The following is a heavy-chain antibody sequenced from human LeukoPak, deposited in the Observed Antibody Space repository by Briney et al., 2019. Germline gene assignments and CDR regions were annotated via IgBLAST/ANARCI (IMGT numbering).Heavy chain of an antibody. V-gene: IGHV1-2*02. D-gene: IGHD3-3*01. J-gene: IGHJ3*02. CDR1: GYTFTNYY. CDR3: ARDHGDDAFDI. CDR2: INSNRGGT. Sequence: ASVKLSFKASGYTFTNYYIHLVRQAPGQGLEWMGWINSNRGGTNYAQKFQGRVTMTRDTSISTAYMELRSVRSDDTAVYYCARDHGDDAFDIWGPGTMVTVSS.